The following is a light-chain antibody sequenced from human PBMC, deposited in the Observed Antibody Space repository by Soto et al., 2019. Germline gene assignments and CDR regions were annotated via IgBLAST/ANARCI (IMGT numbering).Light chain of an antibody. CDR1: SSNIGTNY. Sequence: QSVLTQPPSVSAAPGQKVTISCSGRSSNIGTNYVSWYQQLPGRAPKLVIFDNSKRPSGIPDRCSGSKSGSSATLGVTGLQTGDEADYYCGTWDSDLSAEVFGGGTKLTVL. V-gene: IGLV1-51*01. CDR3: GTWDSDLSAEV. CDR2: DNS. J-gene: IGLJ3*02.